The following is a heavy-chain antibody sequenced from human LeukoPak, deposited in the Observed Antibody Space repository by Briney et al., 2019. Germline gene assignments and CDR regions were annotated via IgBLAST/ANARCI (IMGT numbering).Heavy chain of an antibody. D-gene: IGHD1-26*01. J-gene: IGHJ4*02. CDR2: IYYSGDT. Sequence: TTSETLSLTCTVSGGSISSRSYYWGWIRQPPGKGLEWIANIYYSGDTYYNPSLKSRVTISVVTSKNQFSLKLSSVAAADTAVYYCARDRSRWDLLPFDSWGQGTLVTVSS. V-gene: IGHV4-39*07. CDR3: ARDRSRWDLLPFDS. CDR1: GGSISSRSYY.